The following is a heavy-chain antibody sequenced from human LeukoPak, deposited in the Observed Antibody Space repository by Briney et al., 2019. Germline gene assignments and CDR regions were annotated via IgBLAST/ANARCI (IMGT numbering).Heavy chain of an antibody. CDR1: GYTFTSYD. J-gene: IGHJ4*02. CDR2: MNPNSGNT. Sequence: ASVKVSCKASGYTFTSYDINWVRQATGQGLEWMGWMNPNSGNTGYAQKFQGRVTMTRNTSISTAYMELSSLSSEDTAVYYCASAARDGWYFFDYWGQGTLVTVSS. V-gene: IGHV1-8*01. D-gene: IGHD6-19*01. CDR3: ASAARDGWYFFDY.